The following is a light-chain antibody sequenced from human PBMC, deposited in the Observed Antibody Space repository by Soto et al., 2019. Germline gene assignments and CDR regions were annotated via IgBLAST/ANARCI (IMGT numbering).Light chain of an antibody. CDR2: DAS. Sequence: DIVLTQSPSTVSFSPLNMCTLSCMANERISHSLAWYQQKPGQAPRILIYDASFRATGIPERFSGSGSGTDFTLTITRLEPEDFAVFYCQQYGTSEIIFGQGTRLEIK. CDR1: ERISHS. V-gene: IGKV3-20*01. CDR3: QQYGTSEII. J-gene: IGKJ5*01.